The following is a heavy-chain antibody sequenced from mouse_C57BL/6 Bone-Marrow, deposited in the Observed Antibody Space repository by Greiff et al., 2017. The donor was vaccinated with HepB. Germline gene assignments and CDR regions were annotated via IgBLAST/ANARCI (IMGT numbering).Heavy chain of an antibody. Sequence: VQLVESGAELAKPGASVKLSCKASGYTFTSYWMHWVKQRPGKGLEWIGYINPSSGYTKYNQKFKDKATLTADKSSSTAYMQLSSLTYEDSAVYYCASTTERDYYAMDYWGQGTSVTVSS. J-gene: IGHJ4*01. CDR3: ASTTERDYYAMDY. V-gene: IGHV1-7*01. D-gene: IGHD1-1*01. CDR2: INPSSGYT. CDR1: GYTFTSYW.